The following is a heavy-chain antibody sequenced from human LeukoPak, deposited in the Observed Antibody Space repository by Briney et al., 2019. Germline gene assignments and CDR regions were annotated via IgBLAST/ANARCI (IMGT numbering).Heavy chain of an antibody. CDR2: ISYHGSNK. V-gene: IGHV3-30*18. J-gene: IGHJ4*02. D-gene: IGHD4-17*01. CDR3: AKSGYVDYGDYVRIKFFDY. CDR1: GFTFSSYG. Sequence: PGRSLRLSCASSGFTFSSYGMHCVRHAPGKGLEWVAVISYHGSNKYYAESVKGRFTISRDNSKNTLYLEMNSLRSEDSDVYYCAKSGYVDYGDYVRIKFFDYWGQRTLGTVSS.